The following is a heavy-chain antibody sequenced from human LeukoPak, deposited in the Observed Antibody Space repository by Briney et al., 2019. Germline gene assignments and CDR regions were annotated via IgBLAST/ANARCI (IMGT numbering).Heavy chain of an antibody. V-gene: IGHV4-39*01. CDR1: GGSISSSSYY. D-gene: IGHD4-17*01. Sequence: PSETLSLTCTVSGGSISSSSYYWGWIRQPPGKGLEWIGSIYYSGSAYYNPSLKSRVTISVDTSKNQFSLKLSSVTAADTAVYYLSRHGELGTHYFDYWGQGTLVTVSS. CDR2: IYYSGSA. CDR3: SRHGELGTHYFDY. J-gene: IGHJ4*02.